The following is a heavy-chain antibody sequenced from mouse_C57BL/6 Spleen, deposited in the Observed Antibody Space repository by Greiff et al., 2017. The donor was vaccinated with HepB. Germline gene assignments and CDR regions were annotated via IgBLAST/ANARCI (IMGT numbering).Heavy chain of an antibody. J-gene: IGHJ2*01. CDR3: ARSGGYLPFDY. CDR2: IDPGSGNT. CDR1: GYTFTDYY. V-gene: IGHV1-76*01. Sequence: QVQLQQSGAELVRPGASVKLSCKASGYTFTDYYINWVKQRPGQGLEWIARIDPGSGNTYYNEKFKGKATLTAEKSSSTAYMQLSSLTSEDSAVYFCARSGGYLPFDYWGQGTTLTVSS. D-gene: IGHD2-3*01.